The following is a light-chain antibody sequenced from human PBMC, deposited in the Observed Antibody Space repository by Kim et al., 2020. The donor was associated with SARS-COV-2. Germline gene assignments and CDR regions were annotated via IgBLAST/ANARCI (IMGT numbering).Light chain of an antibody. CDR2: GAS. V-gene: IGKV3-20*01. CDR1: QSVSSSD. Sequence: EIVLTQSPGTLSLSPGERATLSCRASQSVSSSDLAWYQQKPGQAPRLLIYGASSRATGIPDRFSGSGSGTDFTLTIDRLEPEDFAVYYCQQYGSSLFTFGPGTKVDIK. J-gene: IGKJ3*01. CDR3: QQYGSSLFT.